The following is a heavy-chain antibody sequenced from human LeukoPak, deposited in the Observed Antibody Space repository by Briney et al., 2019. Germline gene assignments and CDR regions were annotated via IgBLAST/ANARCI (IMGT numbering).Heavy chain of an antibody. CDR3: ATVLDSSGFPDAFDI. D-gene: IGHD3-22*01. V-gene: IGHV3-7*01. CDR1: GFTFNSYW. Sequence: GGYLRLSCAASGFTFNSYWMSWVRQAPGKGLEWVANIKQDGSEKYCVDSVKGRFTISRDNAKNSLYLQMNSLRAEDTAVYYCATVLDSSGFPDAFDIWGQGTMVTVSS. J-gene: IGHJ3*02. CDR2: IKQDGSEK.